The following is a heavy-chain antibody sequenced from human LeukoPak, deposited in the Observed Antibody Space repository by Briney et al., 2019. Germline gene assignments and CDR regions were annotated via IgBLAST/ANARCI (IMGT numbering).Heavy chain of an antibody. J-gene: IGHJ5*02. CDR3: ARDQTNWRNWFDP. CDR1: GYTFTSYG. V-gene: IGHV1-18*01. D-gene: IGHD2-8*01. CDR2: ISAYNGNT. Sequence: ASVKVSCKASGYTFTSYGISWVRQAPGQGLEWMGWISAYNGNTYYAQKLQGRVTITRDTSASTAYMELSSLRSEDTAVYYCARDQTNWRNWFDPWGQGTLVTVSS.